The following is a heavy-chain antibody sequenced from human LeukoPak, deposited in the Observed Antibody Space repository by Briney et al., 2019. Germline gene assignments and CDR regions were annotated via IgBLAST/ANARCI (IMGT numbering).Heavy chain of an antibody. Sequence: PEGSLRLSCAASGFTFSSYAMSWVRQAPGKGLEWVSAISGSGGSTYYADSVKGRFTISRDNSKNTLYLQMNSLRAEDTAVYYCAKYRGYGDMYYFDYWGQGTLVTVSS. CDR2: ISGSGGST. D-gene: IGHD4-17*01. CDR3: AKYRGYGDMYYFDY. J-gene: IGHJ4*02. CDR1: GFTFSSYA. V-gene: IGHV3-23*01.